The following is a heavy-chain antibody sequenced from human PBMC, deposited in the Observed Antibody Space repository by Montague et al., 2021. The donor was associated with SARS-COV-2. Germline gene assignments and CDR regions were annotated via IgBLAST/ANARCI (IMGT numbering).Heavy chain of an antibody. J-gene: IGHJ6*02. Sequence: SETLSLTCTVSSGSINSYYWSWIRQPPGKGLEWIGSIYNSGRTNNNPYLKSRVTIAIDTSKNHLYLKLTSVTAADTAAYYCARGSRTSGGGYCYYGLDVWGQGTTVTVSS. V-gene: IGHV4-4*07. CDR2: IYNSGRT. CDR3: ARGSRTSGGGYCYYGLDV. CDR1: SGSINSYY. D-gene: IGHD2-2*01.